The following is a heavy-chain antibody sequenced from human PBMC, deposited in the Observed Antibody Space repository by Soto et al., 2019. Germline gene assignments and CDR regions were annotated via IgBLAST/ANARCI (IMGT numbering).Heavy chain of an antibody. V-gene: IGHV3-48*01. CDR3: ARQYCSGGSCYSTPGLFGY. CDR1: GFTFSSYS. CDR2: ISSSSSTI. D-gene: IGHD2-15*01. J-gene: IGHJ4*02. Sequence: EVQLVESGGGLVQPGGSLRLSCAASGFTFSSYSMNWVRQAPGKGLEWVSYISSSSSTIYYADSVKGRFTISRDNAKNSLYLQMNSLRAEDTAVYYCARQYCSGGSCYSTPGLFGYWGQGTLVTVSS.